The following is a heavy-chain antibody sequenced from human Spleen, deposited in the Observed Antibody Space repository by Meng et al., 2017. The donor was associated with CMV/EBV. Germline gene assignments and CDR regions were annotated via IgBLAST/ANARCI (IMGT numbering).Heavy chain of an antibody. J-gene: IGHJ6*02. V-gene: IGHV3-11*04. CDR2: ISSSGRTI. CDR3: VRDRESELEYYYYGMDV. Sequence: GESLKISCAASGFTFSDYYMSWIRQAPGKGLEWVSYISSSGRTIYYADSVKGRFTISRDNAENSLYLQMNSLRAEDTGTYYCVRDRESELEYYYYGMDVWGQGTTVTVSS. D-gene: IGHD3-3*01. CDR1: GFTFSDYY.